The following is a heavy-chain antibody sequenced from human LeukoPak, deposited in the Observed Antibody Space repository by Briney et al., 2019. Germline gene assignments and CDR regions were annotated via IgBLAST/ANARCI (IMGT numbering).Heavy chain of an antibody. Sequence: GGSLRLSCAASGFTFNTYNMNWVRQAPGKGLEWVSSITSSSTYTFYADSVKGRFTISRDNSKNTLYLQMNSLRAEDTAVYYCAKPYYYDSSGYYFDYWGQGTLVTVSS. D-gene: IGHD3-22*01. V-gene: IGHV3-21*01. J-gene: IGHJ4*02. CDR3: AKPYYYDSSGYYFDY. CDR1: GFTFNTYN. CDR2: ITSSSTYT.